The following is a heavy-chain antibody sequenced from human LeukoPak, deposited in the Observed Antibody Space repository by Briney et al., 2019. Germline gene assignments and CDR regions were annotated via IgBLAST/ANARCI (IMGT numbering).Heavy chain of an antibody. CDR2: IYSGGRT. CDR3: ARGLHEYGDLPLGY. Sequence: SETLSLTCTVSGDSINSGPYYWSWIRQPAGKGLEWIGRIYSGGRTNYNPSLKSRVTISVDTSKNQFSLKLISVTAADTAVYYCARGLHEYGDLPLGYWGQGTLVTVSS. J-gene: IGHJ4*02. CDR1: GDSINSGPYY. D-gene: IGHD4-17*01. V-gene: IGHV4-61*02.